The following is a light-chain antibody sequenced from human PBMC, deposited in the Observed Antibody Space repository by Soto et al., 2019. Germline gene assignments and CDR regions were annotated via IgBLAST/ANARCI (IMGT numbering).Light chain of an antibody. V-gene: IGKV1-5*01. CDR2: AAS. Sequence: DIQMTQSPSTLSASVGDRVTITCRASQSMNSWLAWYQQQPGKAPKLLIYAASTLQSGVPSRFSGSGSGTEFTLTISSLQPEDFATYFCQQLNRFPITFGGGTKVDIK. CDR3: QQLNRFPIT. J-gene: IGKJ4*01. CDR1: QSMNSW.